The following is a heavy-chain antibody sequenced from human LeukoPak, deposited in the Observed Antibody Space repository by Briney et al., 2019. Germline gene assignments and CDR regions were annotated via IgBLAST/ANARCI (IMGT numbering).Heavy chain of an antibody. D-gene: IGHD3-22*01. Sequence: GGSLRLSCVASGFTLSSYWMSWVRQAPGKGLEWVANIREDGNEKYYVDSVKGRFTISRDNAKNSLWLQMNSLRAEDTAVYYCATSSGWRFDYWGQGTLVAVSS. V-gene: IGHV3-7*01. CDR2: IREDGNEK. J-gene: IGHJ4*02. CDR1: GFTLSSYW. CDR3: ATSSGWRFDY.